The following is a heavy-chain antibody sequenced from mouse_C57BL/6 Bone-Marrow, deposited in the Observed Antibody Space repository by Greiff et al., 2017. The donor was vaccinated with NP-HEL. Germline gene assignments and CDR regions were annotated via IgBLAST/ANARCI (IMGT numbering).Heavy chain of an antibody. CDR2: INPGSGGT. V-gene: IGHV1-54*01. CDR1: GYALTNYL. CDR3: ARDYYYGSSPFDY. J-gene: IGHJ2*01. Sequence: VPPQQSGAELVRPGTSVKGSCKASGYALTNYLIEGVKQRPGQGLEWIGVINPGSGGTNYNEKFKGKATLTADKSSSTAYMQLSSLTSEDSAVYFCARDYYYGSSPFDYWGQGTTLTVSS. D-gene: IGHD1-1*01.